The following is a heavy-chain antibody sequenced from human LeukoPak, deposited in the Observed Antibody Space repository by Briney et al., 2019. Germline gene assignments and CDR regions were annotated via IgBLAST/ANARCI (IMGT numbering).Heavy chain of an antibody. CDR1: GFTFSSYG. D-gene: IGHD3-10*01. J-gene: IGHJ4*02. CDR3: AKEGYYGSGSFPDY. Sequence: GGSLRLSCAASGFTFSSYGMHWVRQAPGKGLEWVGVISYDGSNEDYADSVKGRFTISRDNSKNTLDLLMNSLRAEDTAVYYCAKEGYYGSGSFPDYWGQGTLVTVSS. V-gene: IGHV3-30*18. CDR2: ISYDGSNE.